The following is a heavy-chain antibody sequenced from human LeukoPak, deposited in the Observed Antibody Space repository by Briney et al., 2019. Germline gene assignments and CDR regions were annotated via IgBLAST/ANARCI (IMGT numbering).Heavy chain of an antibody. D-gene: IGHD5-24*01. CDR3: ARDLRWLQLDY. CDR2: ISSSGSTF. CDR1: GFIFSDYY. V-gene: IGHV3-11*01. Sequence: GGSLRLSCTASGFIFSDYYMIWIRQAPGKGLEWVSYISSSGSTFYQAGSVKGRFTISRDNAKNSLYLQMNSLRVEDTAVYYCARDLRWLQLDYWGQGTLVTVSS. J-gene: IGHJ4*02.